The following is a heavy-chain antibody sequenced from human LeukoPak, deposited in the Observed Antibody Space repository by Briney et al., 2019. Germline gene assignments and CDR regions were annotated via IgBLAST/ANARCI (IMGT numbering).Heavy chain of an antibody. V-gene: IGHV3-11*01. CDR1: GFTFGVYY. Sequence: GGSLRLSCAASGFTFGVYYMTWLRQAPGRGLEPLSFISPTGDIIEYVDSVKGRFTISRDNAKSSMYLEMNSLRAEDTAVYYCAREHWAAPDHWGQGTLVTVSP. D-gene: IGHD3-16*01. CDR3: AREHWAAPDH. CDR2: ISPTGDII. J-gene: IGHJ4*02.